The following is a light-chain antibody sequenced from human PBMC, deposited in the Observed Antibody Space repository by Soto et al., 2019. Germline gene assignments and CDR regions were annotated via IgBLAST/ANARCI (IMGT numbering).Light chain of an antibody. J-gene: IGKJ4*01. Sequence: DIVMTQSPDSLAVSLGERATINCKSSQSVLYSSNNKNYLAWYQQKPGQPPQLLIYWASTRESGVPDRFSGRESSTDCTSTISSREAEGVSVNHSQQCYRDPPSVTFDEVTKVEIK. CDR2: WAS. V-gene: IGKV4-1*01. CDR1: QSVLYSSNNKNY. CDR3: QQCYRDPPSVT.